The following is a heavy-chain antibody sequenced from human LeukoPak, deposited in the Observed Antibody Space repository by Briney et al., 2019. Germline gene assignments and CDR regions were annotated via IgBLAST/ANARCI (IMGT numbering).Heavy chain of an antibody. Sequence: SETLPPPCPVSGGSLSSRDHNRRWTRQPPTKDHHRIGYIYYFVSTYYNPSLKSRVTISVYTSKNQFSLKLSSVTAADTAVYYCARVPVYSGTYFDYWGQGTLVTVSS. CDR2: IYYFVST. CDR1: GGSLSSRDHN. CDR3: ARVPVYSGTYFDY. V-gene: IGHV4-30-4*01. D-gene: IGHD1-26*01. J-gene: IGHJ4*02.